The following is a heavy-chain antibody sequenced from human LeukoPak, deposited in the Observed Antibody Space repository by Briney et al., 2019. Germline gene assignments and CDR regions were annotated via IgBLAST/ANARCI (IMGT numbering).Heavy chain of an antibody. CDR3: ARQDTFYDVLTGYYMDY. V-gene: IGHV4-59*08. D-gene: IGHD3-9*01. CDR1: GGSISSYY. J-gene: IGHJ4*02. CDR2: IYYSGST. Sequence: SETLSLTCTVSGGSISSYYWSWIRQPPGKGLEWIGYIYYSGSTYYTPSLKSRVTISADTSKNQFSLKLSSVTAADTAVYYCARQDTFYDVLTGYYMDYWGQGTLVTVSS.